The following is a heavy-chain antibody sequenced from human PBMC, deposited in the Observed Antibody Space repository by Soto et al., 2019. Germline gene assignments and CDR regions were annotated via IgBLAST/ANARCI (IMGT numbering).Heavy chain of an antibody. CDR3: ARDIAARRQPRWYYYYGMDV. V-gene: IGHV1-18*01. CDR2: ISAYNGNT. J-gene: IGHJ6*02. Sequence: ASVKVSCKASGYTFTSYGISWVRQAPGQGLEWMGWISAYNGNTNYAQKLQGRVTMTTDTSTSTAYMELSSLRSEDTAVYYCARDIAARRQPRWYYYYGMDVWGQGTTVTVSS. CDR1: GYTFTSYG. D-gene: IGHD6-6*01.